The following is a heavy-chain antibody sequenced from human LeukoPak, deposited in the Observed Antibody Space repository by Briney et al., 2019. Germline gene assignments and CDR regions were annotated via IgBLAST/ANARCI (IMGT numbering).Heavy chain of an antibody. D-gene: IGHD3-10*01. J-gene: IGHJ4*02. Sequence: SVKVSCKASGGTFSSYAISWVRQAPGQGLEWMGGIFPIFGTANYAQKFPGRVTITADESTSTAYMELSSLRSEDTAVYYCARDTVRGVITNWGQGTLVTVSS. CDR3: ARDTVRGVITN. CDR1: GGTFSSYA. CDR2: IFPIFGTA. V-gene: IGHV1-69*13.